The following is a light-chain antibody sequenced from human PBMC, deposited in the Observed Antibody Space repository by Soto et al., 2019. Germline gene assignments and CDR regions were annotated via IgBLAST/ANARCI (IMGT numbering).Light chain of an antibody. CDR2: DAS. J-gene: IGKJ2*01. Sequence: IVMTQSPATLSVSPGERTTLSCRASQSISSNLAWYQQKPGQAPRLLIYDASTRATGIPARFTCSGSGTEFTLTISSLQSEDSAVYYCQHYENWPYTFGQGTKLEIK. V-gene: IGKV3-15*01. CDR3: QHYENWPYT. CDR1: QSISSN.